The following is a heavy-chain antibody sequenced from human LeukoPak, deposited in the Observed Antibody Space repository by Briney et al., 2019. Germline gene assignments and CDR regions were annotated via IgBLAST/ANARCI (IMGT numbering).Heavy chain of an antibody. CDR2: IYHSGST. D-gene: IGHD3-22*01. CDR1: GGSISSGGYY. V-gene: IGHV4-30-2*01. Sequence: SETLSLTCTVSGGSISSGGYYWSWIRQPPGKGLEWIGYIYHSGSTYYNPSLKSRVTISVDTSKNQFSLKLSSVTAADTAVYYCARDGRYSSGYYSPWGQGTMVTVSS. CDR3: ARDGRYSSGYYSP. J-gene: IGHJ3*01.